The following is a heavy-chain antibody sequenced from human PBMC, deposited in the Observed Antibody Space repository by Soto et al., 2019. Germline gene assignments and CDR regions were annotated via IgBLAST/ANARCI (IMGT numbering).Heavy chain of an antibody. J-gene: IGHJ4*02. CDR1: GYTFTSYD. CDR3: VTRVGNPEY. CDR2: ISPSGGNA. V-gene: IGHV1-8*01. D-gene: IGHD1-26*01. Sequence: VSVKVSCKAAGYTFTSYDINWVRQATGQGPEWMGWISPSGGNAGYAQKFQGRVTLTRDTSTSTVYLDLSSLRPEDTAVYCCVTRVGNPEYWGQGTLVTVSS.